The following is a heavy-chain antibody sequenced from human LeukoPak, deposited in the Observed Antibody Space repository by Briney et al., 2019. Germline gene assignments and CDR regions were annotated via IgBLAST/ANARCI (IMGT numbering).Heavy chain of an antibody. CDR2: INPNSGVT. Sequence: ASVKVSCKASGYTFSDYYVHWVRQAPGLGPESMGWINPNSGVTYFEEKFQGRVTVTRDTSITTAYMELNRLTTDDTAVYYCARGVWQQLLSGALDIWGQGNMVTVSS. D-gene: IGHD6-13*01. V-gene: IGHV1-2*02. J-gene: IGHJ3*02. CDR3: ARGVWQQLLSGALDI. CDR1: GYTFSDYY.